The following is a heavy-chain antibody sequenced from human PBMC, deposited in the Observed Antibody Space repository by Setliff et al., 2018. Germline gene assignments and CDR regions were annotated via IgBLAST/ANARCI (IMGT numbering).Heavy chain of an antibody. V-gene: IGHV3-15*01. CDR2: IKRITDSGTT. CDR1: GFTFDDYT. D-gene: IGHD6-19*01. J-gene: IGHJ6*02. CDR3: TTSPISSGWHSNFDYNMDV. Sequence: PGGSLRLSCAASGFTFDDYTMHWVRQAPGKGLEWVGRIKRITDSGTTDHAAPVKGRFTVSRDDSISTLYLQMNSLKTEDTAVYYCTTSPISSGWHSNFDYNMDVWGQGTTVTVSS.